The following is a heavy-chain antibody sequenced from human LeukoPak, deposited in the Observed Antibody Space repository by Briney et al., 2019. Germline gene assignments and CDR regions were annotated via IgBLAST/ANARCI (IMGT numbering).Heavy chain of an antibody. CDR3: ARDRRDIVVVPAAIRAYYYYYGMDV. Sequence: RASVKVSCKASGYTFTGYYMHWVRQAPGQGLEWMGWINPNSGGTNYAQKFQGRVTMTRDTSISTAYMELSRLRSDDTAVYYCARDRRDIVVVPAAIRAYYYYYGMDVWGQGTTVTVSS. V-gene: IGHV1-2*02. D-gene: IGHD2-2*01. J-gene: IGHJ6*02. CDR1: GYTFTGYY. CDR2: INPNSGGT.